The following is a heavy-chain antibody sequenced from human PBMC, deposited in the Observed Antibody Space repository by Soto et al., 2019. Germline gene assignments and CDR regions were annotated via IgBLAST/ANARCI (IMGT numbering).Heavy chain of an antibody. CDR3: ARDKITGLFDY. CDR1: GGSISNYY. Sequence: SETLSLTCTVSGGSISNYYWSWIRQPPGKGLEWIGYVYYTGSTNYNPSLKSRVTISVDTSKNQFSLKLTSVTAADTAVYYCARDKITGLFDYWGQGTLVTVSS. J-gene: IGHJ4*02. CDR2: VYYTGST. V-gene: IGHV4-59*12. D-gene: IGHD2-8*02.